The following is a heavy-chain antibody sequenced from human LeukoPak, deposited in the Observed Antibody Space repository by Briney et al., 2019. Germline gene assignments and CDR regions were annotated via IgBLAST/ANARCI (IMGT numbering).Heavy chain of an antibody. Sequence: ASVKVSCKASGYTFSSYDINWVRQATGQGLEWMGWMNPNSGNRGYAQKFQGRVTITRNTSISTAYMELSSLRSEDTAVYYCTRLPLYDSSGKGRGYWGQGTLVTVSS. CDR2: MNPNSGNR. CDR3: TRLPLYDSSGKGRGY. D-gene: IGHD3-22*01. CDR1: GYTFSSYD. V-gene: IGHV1-8*03. J-gene: IGHJ4*02.